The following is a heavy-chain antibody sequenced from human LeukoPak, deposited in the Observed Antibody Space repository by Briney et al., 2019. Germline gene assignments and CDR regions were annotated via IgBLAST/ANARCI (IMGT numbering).Heavy chain of an antibody. CDR3: ARDSGDWTVDH. Sequence: ASVKVSCKASGYTFTSYYMHWVRQAPGQGLEWMGIINPSGGTTNYAQKFQGRGTMTRDTSTSTDYLELTSLRSEDTAVYYCARDSGDWTVDHWGQGTLVTVSS. J-gene: IGHJ4*02. CDR1: GYTFTSYY. CDR2: INPSGGTT. D-gene: IGHD2-21*02. V-gene: IGHV1-46*01.